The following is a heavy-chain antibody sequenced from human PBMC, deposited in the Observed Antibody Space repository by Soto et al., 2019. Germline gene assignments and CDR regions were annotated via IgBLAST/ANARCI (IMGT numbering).Heavy chain of an antibody. CDR3: ARASLITIFGVVTTLGY. Sequence: QVQLVQSGAEVKKPGASVKVSCKASGYTFTSYYMHWVRQAPGQGLEWMGIINPRGGSTSYAQKFQGRVTMTRDTSTSTVYMELSSLRSEDTAVYYCARASLITIFGVVTTLGYWGQGTLVTVSS. CDR2: INPRGGST. J-gene: IGHJ4*02. V-gene: IGHV1-46*01. D-gene: IGHD3-3*01. CDR1: GYTFTSYY.